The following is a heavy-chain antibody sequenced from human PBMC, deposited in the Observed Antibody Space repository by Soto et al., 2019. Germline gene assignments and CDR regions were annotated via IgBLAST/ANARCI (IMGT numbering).Heavy chain of an antibody. CDR3: ARWGAMVRGVIKSPRPYYYYGMDV. V-gene: IGHV1-2*02. CDR1: GYTFTGYY. CDR2: INPNSGGT. D-gene: IGHD3-10*01. Sequence: WASVKVSCKASGYTFTGYYMHWVRQAPAQGLEWMGWINPNSGGTNYAQKFQGRVTMTRDTSISTAYMELSRLRSDDTAVYYCARWGAMVRGVIKSPRPYYYYGMDVWGQGTTVTVSS. J-gene: IGHJ6*02.